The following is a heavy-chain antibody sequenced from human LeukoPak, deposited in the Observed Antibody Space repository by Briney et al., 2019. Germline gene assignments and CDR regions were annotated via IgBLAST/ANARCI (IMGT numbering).Heavy chain of an antibody. Sequence: GSSVKVSCKASGGTFSSYAISWVRQAPGQGLEWMGRIIPILGIANYAQKLQGRVTITADKSTSTAYMELSSLRSEDTAVYYCARDLYGDYGDYYGMDVWGQGTTVTVSS. CDR1: GGTFSSYA. D-gene: IGHD4-17*01. V-gene: IGHV1-69*04. CDR3: ARDLYGDYGDYYGMDV. J-gene: IGHJ6*02. CDR2: IIPILGIA.